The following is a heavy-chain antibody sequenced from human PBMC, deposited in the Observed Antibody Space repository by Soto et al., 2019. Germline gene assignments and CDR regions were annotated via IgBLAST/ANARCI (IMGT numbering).Heavy chain of an antibody. Sequence: SETLSLTCTVSGGSISSGGYYWSWIRQHPGKGLEWIGYIYYSGSTYYNPSLKSRVTISVDTSKNQFSLKLSSVTAADTAVYYCARERNRYDSSGYSYDYYYGMDVWGQGTTVTVSS. CDR2: IYYSGST. V-gene: IGHV4-31*03. CDR3: ARERNRYDSSGYSYDYYYGMDV. J-gene: IGHJ6*02. D-gene: IGHD3-22*01. CDR1: GGSISSGGYY.